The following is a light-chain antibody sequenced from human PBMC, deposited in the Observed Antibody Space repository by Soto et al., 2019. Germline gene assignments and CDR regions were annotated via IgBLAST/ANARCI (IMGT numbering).Light chain of an antibody. CDR3: QQYYNWPPYT. V-gene: IGKV3-15*01. J-gene: IGKJ2*01. CDR2: SAS. CDR1: QSVDTN. Sequence: EVVMTQSPAILSVSPGDRATLSCRASQSVDTNVAWYQQKPGQAPRLLVHSASTRATGIPARFTGIGSGTDFTLTISGLQSDDFAVYYCQQYYNWPPYTFGQGTKLQIK.